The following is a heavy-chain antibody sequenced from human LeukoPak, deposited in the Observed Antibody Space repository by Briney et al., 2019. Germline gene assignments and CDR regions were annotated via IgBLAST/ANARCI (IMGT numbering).Heavy chain of an antibody. CDR3: ARALDRSGWYYYGREV. D-gene: IGHD3-22*01. CDR2: IGTAGDT. V-gene: IGHV3-13*01. CDR1: GFTFSSYD. J-gene: IGHJ6*02. Sequence: GGSLRLSCAASGFTFSSYDMHWVRHATGKGLEWVSAIGTAGDTYYSGSEKGRFTISRENAKNSLYLQMNSLRAGDTAVYYCARALDRSGWYYYGREVWGQGTTVTVSS.